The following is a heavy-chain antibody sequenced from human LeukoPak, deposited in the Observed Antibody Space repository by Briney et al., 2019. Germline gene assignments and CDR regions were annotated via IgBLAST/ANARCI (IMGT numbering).Heavy chain of an antibody. CDR2: ISRTSNTI. CDR1: GFTFSSYD. J-gene: IGHJ6*02. D-gene: IGHD5-18*01. V-gene: IGHV3-48*02. CDR3: ARGDREYSSGLAYV. Sequence: GGSLRLSCAASGFTFSSYDMNWVRQAPGKGLEWISYISRTSNTIYYADSVKGRFTISRDNGKNSLYLQMNSLRDEDTAIYYCARGDREYSSGLAYVGGEATTVT.